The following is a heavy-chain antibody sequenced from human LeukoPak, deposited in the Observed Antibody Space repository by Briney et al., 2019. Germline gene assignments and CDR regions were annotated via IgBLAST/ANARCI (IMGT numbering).Heavy chain of an antibody. Sequence: SETLSLTCTVSGGSISSYYWSWIRQPPGKGLEWIGYIYYSGSTNYNPSLKSRVTISVDTSKNQFSLKLSSVTAVDTAVYYCALGGVAAAGKGVWFDPWGQGTLVTVSS. CDR2: IYYSGST. J-gene: IGHJ5*02. D-gene: IGHD6-13*01. CDR3: ALGGVAAAGKGVWFDP. CDR1: GGSISSYY. V-gene: IGHV4-59*01.